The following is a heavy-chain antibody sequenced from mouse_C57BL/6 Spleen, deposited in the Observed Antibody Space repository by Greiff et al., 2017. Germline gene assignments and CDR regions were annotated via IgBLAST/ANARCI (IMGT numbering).Heavy chain of an antibody. V-gene: IGHV5-4*01. CDR2: ISDGGSYT. CDR3: ARDSVVRWAY. J-gene: IGHJ3*01. D-gene: IGHD1-1*01. Sequence: EVKLVESGGGLVKPGGSLKLSCAASGFTFSSYAMSWVRQTPEQRLEWVATISDGGSYTYYPDNVKGRFTISRDNAKNNLYLQMSHLKSEDTAMYYCARDSVVRWAYWGQGTLVTVSA. CDR1: GFTFSSYA.